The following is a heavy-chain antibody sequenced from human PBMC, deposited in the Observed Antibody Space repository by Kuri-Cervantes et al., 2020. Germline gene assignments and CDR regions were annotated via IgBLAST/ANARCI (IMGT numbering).Heavy chain of an antibody. J-gene: IGHJ4*02. D-gene: IGHD3-9*01. CDR3: AKPRGYDILTGYYLMSFDY. V-gene: IGHV3-23*01. CDR1: GFTFSSYA. CDR2: ISGSGGST. Sequence: GESLKISCAASGFTFSSYAMSWVRQAPGKGLEWVSAISGSGGSTCYADSVKGRFTISRDNSKNTLYLQMNSLRAEDTAVYYCAKPRGYDILTGYYLMSFDYWGQGTLVTVSS.